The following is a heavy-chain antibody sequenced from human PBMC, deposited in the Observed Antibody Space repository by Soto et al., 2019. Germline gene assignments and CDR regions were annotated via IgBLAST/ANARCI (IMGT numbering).Heavy chain of an antibody. V-gene: IGHV3-48*04. D-gene: IGHD6-13*01. CDR3: ARDREYSSSCYQI. Sequence: GGSLRLSCAASGFTFSSYSMNWVRQAPGKGLEWVSYISSSSSTIYYADSVKGRFTISRDNAKNSLYLQMNSLRAEDTAVYYCARDREYSSSCYQIWGQGTLVTVSS. J-gene: IGHJ4*02. CDR2: ISSSSSTI. CDR1: GFTFSSYS.